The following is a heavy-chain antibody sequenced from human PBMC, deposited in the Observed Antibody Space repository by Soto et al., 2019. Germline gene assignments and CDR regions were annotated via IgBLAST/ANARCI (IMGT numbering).Heavy chain of an antibody. CDR1: GYTFTRSG. J-gene: IGHJ6*02. V-gene: IGHV1-18*01. D-gene: IGHD5-12*01. Sequence: QVQLVQSGAEVKKPGASVKVSCKASGYTFTRSGISWVRQAPGQGLEWMGWISTYNGDTNYAQTFQGRVTMTKDTSTSTVHMDVRSLRSDDTAVYYCAREGVAPYYYYGMDGWGQGTPVTVSS. CDR3: AREGVAPYYYYGMDG. CDR2: ISTYNGDT.